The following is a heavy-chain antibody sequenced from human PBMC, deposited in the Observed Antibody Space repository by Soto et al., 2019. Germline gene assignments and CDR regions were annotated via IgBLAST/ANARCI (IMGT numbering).Heavy chain of an antibody. J-gene: IGHJ6*02. CDR2: IHYSGNT. CDR3: ASTHYDFWSGYRYHYYGRDV. V-gene: IGHV4-39*01. CDR1: GGSISTSNYY. Sequence: QLQLQESGPGLVKPSETLSLTCTVSGGSISTSNYYWGWIRQPPGKGLEWIGNIHYSGNTFYNPSLKSRVTISVDTSKNQFSLKLSSVTAADTAVFYCASTHYDFWSGYRYHYYGRDVWGQGTTVTVSS. D-gene: IGHD3-3*01.